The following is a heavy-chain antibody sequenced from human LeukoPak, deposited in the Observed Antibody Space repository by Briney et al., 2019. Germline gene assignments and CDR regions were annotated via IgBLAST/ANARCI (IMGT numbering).Heavy chain of an antibody. Sequence: SVKVSCKASGGTFSSYAISWVRQAPGQGLEWMGGIIPIFGTANYAQKFQGRVTITTDESTSTAYMELSSLRSEDTAVYYCASSITIFGVPKKYFDYWGQGTLVTVSA. CDR2: IIPIFGTA. V-gene: IGHV1-69*05. D-gene: IGHD3-3*01. CDR1: GGTFSSYA. CDR3: ASSITIFGVPKKYFDY. J-gene: IGHJ4*02.